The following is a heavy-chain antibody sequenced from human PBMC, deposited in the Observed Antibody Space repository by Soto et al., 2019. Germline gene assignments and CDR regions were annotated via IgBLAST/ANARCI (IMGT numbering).Heavy chain of an antibody. D-gene: IGHD5-12*01. J-gene: IGHJ4*02. Sequence: GGSLRLSCAASGFTFSSYAMSWVRQAPGKGLEWVSAISGSGGSTYYADSVKGRFTISRDNSKNTLYLQMNSLRAEDTAVYYCAKVKPEQRLRFPEGFDYWGQGTLVTVSS. V-gene: IGHV3-23*01. CDR2: ISGSGGST. CDR3: AKVKPEQRLRFPEGFDY. CDR1: GFTFSSYA.